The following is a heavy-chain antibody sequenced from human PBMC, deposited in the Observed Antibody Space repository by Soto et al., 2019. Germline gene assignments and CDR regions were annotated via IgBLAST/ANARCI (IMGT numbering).Heavy chain of an antibody. Sequence: QLQLQESCSGLVKPSETLSLTCIVSNGSISSRSSYWGWIRQTPGKGLEWIGSIYYIGNTYYNPSLKRLVTVSIDTAKTQFSLKMNSVSAADTAVYFCGGHDYGARWYDFENCGQGALVTVSS. D-gene: IGHD4-17*01. CDR1: NGSISSRSSY. CDR3: GGHDYGARWYDFEN. CDR2: IYYIGNT. V-gene: IGHV4-39*01. J-gene: IGHJ4*02.